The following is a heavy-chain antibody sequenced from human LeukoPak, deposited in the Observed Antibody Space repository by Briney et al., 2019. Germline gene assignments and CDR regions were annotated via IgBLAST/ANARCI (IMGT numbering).Heavy chain of an antibody. CDR1: GFXFTSSA. CDR3: ARTNRIGSSCIDY. J-gene: IGHJ4*02. CDR2: IVVGSGNT. D-gene: IGHD6-13*01. Sequence: ASVKVSCNASGFXFTSSAVQWVRQARGQRLEWIGWIVVGSGNTNYAQKFQERVTITRDMSTSTAYMELSSLRSEDTAVYYCARTNRIGSSCIDYWGQGTLVTVSS. V-gene: IGHV1-58*01.